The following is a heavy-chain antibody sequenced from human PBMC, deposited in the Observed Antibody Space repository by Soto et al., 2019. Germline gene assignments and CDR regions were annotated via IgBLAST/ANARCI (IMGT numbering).Heavy chain of an antibody. CDR2: ISYDGSNK. V-gene: IGHV3-30*18. J-gene: IGHJ4*02. CDR1: GFIFSSYG. Sequence: QVQLVESGGGVVQSGRSLRLSCAASGFIFSSYGMHWVRQAPGKGLEWVAVISYDGSNKYYADTVKGRFTISRDNSKNTLYLQMNSLRAEDTAVYYCAKGSTAMTYFDYWGQGTLVTVSS. D-gene: IGHD5-18*01. CDR3: AKGSTAMTYFDY.